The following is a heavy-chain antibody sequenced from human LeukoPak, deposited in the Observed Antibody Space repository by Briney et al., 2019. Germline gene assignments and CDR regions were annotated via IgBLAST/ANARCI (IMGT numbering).Heavy chain of an antibody. Sequence: GRSLRLSCAASGFTFSSYGMHWVRQAPDKGLEWVAVISYDGSNKYYADSVKGRFTISRDNSKNTLYLQMNSLRAEDTAVYYCAKLTVYCGQGTLVTVSS. D-gene: IGHD3-9*01. V-gene: IGHV3-30*18. CDR2: ISYDGSNK. J-gene: IGHJ4*02. CDR1: GFTFSSYG. CDR3: AKLTVY.